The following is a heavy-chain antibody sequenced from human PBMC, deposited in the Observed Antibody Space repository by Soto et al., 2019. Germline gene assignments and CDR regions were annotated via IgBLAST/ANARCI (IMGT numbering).Heavy chain of an antibody. D-gene: IGHD3-3*01. V-gene: IGHV3-33*01. CDR3: ARDLFGFGRGHDAFDI. CDR2: IWYDGSNK. CDR1: GFTFSSYG. J-gene: IGHJ3*02. Sequence: GGSLRLSCAASGFTFSSYGMHWVRQAPGKGLEWVAVIWYDGSNKYYADSVKGRFTISRDNSKNTLYLQMNSLRAEDTAVYYCARDLFGFGRGHDAFDIWGQGTMVTVSS.